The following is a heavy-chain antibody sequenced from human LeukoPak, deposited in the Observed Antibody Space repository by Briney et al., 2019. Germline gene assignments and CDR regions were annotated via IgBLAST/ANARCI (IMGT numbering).Heavy chain of an antibody. CDR2: INPNSDGT. Sequence: ASVKVSCKASGYTFTGYYMHWVRQAPGQGLEWMGWINPNSDGTNYAQNFQGRVTMTRDTSISTAYMELSRLRSDDTAVFYCARSPDILTGENFDYWGQGTLVTVSS. J-gene: IGHJ4*02. V-gene: IGHV1-2*02. CDR3: ARSPDILTGENFDY. D-gene: IGHD3-9*01. CDR1: GYTFTGYY.